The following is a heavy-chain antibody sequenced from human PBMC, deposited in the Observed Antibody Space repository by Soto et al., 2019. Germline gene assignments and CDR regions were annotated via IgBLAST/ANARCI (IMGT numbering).Heavy chain of an antibody. CDR1: GFAFSSYA. J-gene: IGHJ5*02. CDR2: IGGDGAST. Sequence: EVQLLESGGGLVQPGGSLRLSCAASGFAFSSYAMSWVRQSSGKGLEWVAAIGGDGASTYYADSVRGRFIISRDNSKHTLFLHMTSLRAEDTAVYYCPKDQDGEWWFSQGWFDPWGQGSLVTVSS. V-gene: IGHV3-23*01. D-gene: IGHD2-15*01. CDR3: PKDQDGEWWFSQGWFDP.